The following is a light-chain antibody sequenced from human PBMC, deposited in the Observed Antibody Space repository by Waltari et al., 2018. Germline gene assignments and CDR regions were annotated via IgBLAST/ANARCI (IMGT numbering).Light chain of an antibody. J-gene: IGKJ4*01. CDR3: QQSYSTPPT. CDR1: PSISSY. CDR2: TTF. V-gene: IGKV1-39*01. Sequence: DIQITQSPSSLSASIGDRVTITCRASPSISSYLNWYQQKPGKAPRLLIYTTFTLQSGVPSRFSGSGSGTDFTLTISSLQPEDFATYYCQQSYSTPPTFGGGTKVEIK.